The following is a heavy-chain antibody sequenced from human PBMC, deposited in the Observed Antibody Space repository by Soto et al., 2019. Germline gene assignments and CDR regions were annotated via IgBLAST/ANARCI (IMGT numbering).Heavy chain of an antibody. V-gene: IGHV5-10-1*01. J-gene: IGHJ4*02. Sequence: PGEPLKISCQGSGYTFTGHWISCVRQMPGKGLEWIGRIDPSDSYTDYSPTVQGHVTMSADKSINTAYLQWSSLQASDTAVYYCTRHTGYDSSLDYWGQGTRVTVSS. D-gene: IGHD5-12*01. CDR1: GYTFTGHW. CDR3: TRHTGYDSSLDY. CDR2: IDPSDSYT.